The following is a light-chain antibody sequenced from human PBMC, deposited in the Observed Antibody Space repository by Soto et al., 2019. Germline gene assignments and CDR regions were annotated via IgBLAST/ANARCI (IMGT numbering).Light chain of an antibody. V-gene: IGKV3-11*01. CDR2: QTS. J-gene: IGKJ1*01. Sequence: EIVFTQSTATLSSFPFYRFTLSCLSSQYINTRLACYQHRPGQAPRLLIYQTSIRAAGIPARFSASGSGTDFTLTISDVQPEDFALYYCHQRQSWPRTFGQGTKVDIK. CDR3: HQRQSWPRT. CDR1: QYINTR.